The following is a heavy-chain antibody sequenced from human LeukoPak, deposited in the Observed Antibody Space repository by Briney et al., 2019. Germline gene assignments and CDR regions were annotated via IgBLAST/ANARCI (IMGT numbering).Heavy chain of an antibody. CDR2: IYYSGST. Sequence: SETLSLTCTVSGGSISSYYLSWIRQPPGKGLEWIGYIYYSGSTNYNPSLKSRVTISVDTSKNQFSLKLSSVTAADTAVYYCATMDVWGQGTTVTVSS. V-gene: IGHV4-59*08. J-gene: IGHJ6*02. CDR1: GGSISSYY. CDR3: ATMDV.